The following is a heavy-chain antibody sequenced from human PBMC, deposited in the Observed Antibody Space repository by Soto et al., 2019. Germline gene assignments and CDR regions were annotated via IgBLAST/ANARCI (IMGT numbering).Heavy chain of an antibody. CDR2: IYYSGST. Sequence: SETLSLTCTVSGGSISSGGYYWSWIRQHPGKGLEWIGYIYYSGSTYYNPSLKSRVTISVDTSKNQFSLKLSSVTAADTAVYYCARFGGVVTAIDAFDIWGQGTTVTVSS. CDR1: GGSISSGGYY. CDR3: ARFGGVVTAIDAFDI. J-gene: IGHJ3*02. D-gene: IGHD2-21*02. V-gene: IGHV4-31*03.